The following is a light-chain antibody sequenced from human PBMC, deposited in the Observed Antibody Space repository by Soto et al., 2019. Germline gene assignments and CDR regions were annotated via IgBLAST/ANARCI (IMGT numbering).Light chain of an antibody. CDR2: AAS. CDR1: QGIGNS. CDR3: RQFFSNPIT. Sequence: DIQLTQSPSFLSASVGDRVTITCRASQGIGNSLAWYQQKPGKAPKLLIYAASTLQSGVPSRFSGSGSGTEFTLTIISLQPEDYATFYCRQFFSNPITFGQGTRLEIK. V-gene: IGKV1-9*01. J-gene: IGKJ5*01.